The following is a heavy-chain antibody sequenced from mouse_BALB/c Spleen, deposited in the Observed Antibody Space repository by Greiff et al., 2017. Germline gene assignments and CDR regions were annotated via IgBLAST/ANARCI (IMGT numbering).Heavy chain of an antibody. CDR3: ARVGTGHYGPLYYAMDY. D-gene: IGHD1-2*01. CDR1: GYTFTSYW. CDR2: IDPSDSYT. Sequence: QVQLKQPGAELVKPGASVKLSCKASGYTFTSYWMHWVKQRPGQGLEWIGEIDPSDSYTNYNQKFKGKATLTVDKSSSTAYMQLSSLTSEDSAVYYCARVGTGHYGPLYYAMDYWGQGTSVTVSS. J-gene: IGHJ4*01. V-gene: IGHV1-69*02.